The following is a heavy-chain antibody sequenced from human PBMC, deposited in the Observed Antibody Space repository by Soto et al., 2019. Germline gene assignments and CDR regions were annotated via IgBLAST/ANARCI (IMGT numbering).Heavy chain of an antibody. J-gene: IGHJ2*01. CDR3: ARGYGDYDVWYFDL. Sequence: QLQLQESGSGLVKPSQTLSLTCAVSGGSISSGGYSWSWIRQPPGKGLEWIGYIYHSGRTYYNPALKSRVTISVDRSKNQCSLKVSSVTAADTAVYYCARGYGDYDVWYFDLWGRGTLVTVSS. CDR2: IYHSGRT. D-gene: IGHD4-17*01. V-gene: IGHV4-30-2*01. CDR1: GGSISSGGYS.